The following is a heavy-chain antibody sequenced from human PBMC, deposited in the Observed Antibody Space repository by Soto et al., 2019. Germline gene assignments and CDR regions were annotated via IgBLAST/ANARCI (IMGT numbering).Heavy chain of an antibody. CDR3: ASTSGSRDGYNWGRYWYFDL. CDR1: GYTFTSYY. Sequence: QVQLVQSGAEVQKPGASVKVSCKASGYTFTSYYMHWVRQAPGQGLEWMGIINPSGGSTSYAQKLQGRVTMTRDTSTSTVYMELSSLRSEDTAVYYCASTSGSRDGYNWGRYWYFDLWCRGTLVTVSS. V-gene: IGHV1-46*01. CDR2: INPSGGST. J-gene: IGHJ2*01. D-gene: IGHD5-12*01.